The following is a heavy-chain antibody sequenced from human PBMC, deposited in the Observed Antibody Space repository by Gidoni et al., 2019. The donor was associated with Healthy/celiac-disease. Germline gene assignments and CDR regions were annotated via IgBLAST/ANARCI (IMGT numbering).Heavy chain of an antibody. J-gene: IGHJ4*02. Sequence: QVQLVESGGGVVQPGRSLRLSCAASGFTFSSYGMPGVRQAPGKGLEWVAVISYDGSNKYDADSVKGRFTISRDNSKNTLYLQMNSLRAEDTAVYYCAKVPIVVVTAGPFDYWGQGTLVTVSS. V-gene: IGHV3-30*18. CDR2: ISYDGSNK. D-gene: IGHD2-21*02. CDR3: AKVPIVVVTAGPFDY. CDR1: GFTFSSYG.